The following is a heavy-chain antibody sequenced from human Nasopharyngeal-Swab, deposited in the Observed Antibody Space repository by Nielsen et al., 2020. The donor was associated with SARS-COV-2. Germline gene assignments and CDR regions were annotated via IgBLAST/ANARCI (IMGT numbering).Heavy chain of an antibody. CDR3: AKKGSCSSTSCYYYDYYYMDV. J-gene: IGHJ6*03. V-gene: IGHV3-23*01. CDR1: EFTFSSYA. Sequence: GESLKISCAASEFTFSSYAMSWVRQAPGKGLEWVSTISGSGGSTYYADSVKGRFTISRDNSKNTLYLQMTSLRAEDTAVYYCAKKGSCSSTSCYYYDYYYMDVWGKGTTVTVSS. D-gene: IGHD2-2*01. CDR2: ISGSGGST.